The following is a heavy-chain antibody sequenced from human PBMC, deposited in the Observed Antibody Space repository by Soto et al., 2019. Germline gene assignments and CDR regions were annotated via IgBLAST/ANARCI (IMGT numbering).Heavy chain of an antibody. Sequence: ASVKVSCKASGYTFTGYYMHWVRQAPGQGLEWMGWINPNSGGTNYAQKFQGWVNMTRDTSISTAYMELSRLRSDDTAVYYCAREDRNCSGGSCYSTFDYWGQGTLVTVSS. CDR1: GYTFTGYY. CDR2: INPNSGGT. J-gene: IGHJ4*02. V-gene: IGHV1-2*04. D-gene: IGHD2-15*01. CDR3: AREDRNCSGGSCYSTFDY.